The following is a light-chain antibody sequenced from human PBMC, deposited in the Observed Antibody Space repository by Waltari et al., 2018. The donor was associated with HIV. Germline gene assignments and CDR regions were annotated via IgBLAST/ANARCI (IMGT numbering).Light chain of an antibody. CDR1: SSDIGLYNY. CDR3: SSYTSSSALV. V-gene: IGLV2-14*01. J-gene: IGLJ2*01. CDR2: EVT. Sequence: QSALTQPASVSGSPGQSITISCTGTSSDIGLYNYVSWYQQHPGKAPKLMIYEVTDRPSGVSNRVSGSKSCNTASLTISGLQAEDEADYYCSSYTSSSALVFGGGTKLTVL.